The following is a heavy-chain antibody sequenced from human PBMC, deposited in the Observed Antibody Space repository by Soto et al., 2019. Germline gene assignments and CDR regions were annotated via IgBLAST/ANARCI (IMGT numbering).Heavy chain of an antibody. Sequence: SETLSLTCTVSGGSISSGGYYWSWIRQHPGKGLEWIGYIYYSGSTYYNPSLKRRVTISVDTSKNQFSLKLSSVTAADTAVYYCARVLGYCSGGSCYSRGYYFDYWGQGTLVTVS. CDR1: GGSISSGGYY. V-gene: IGHV4-31*03. J-gene: IGHJ4*02. CDR3: ARVLGYCSGGSCYSRGYYFDY. CDR2: IYYSGST. D-gene: IGHD2-15*01.